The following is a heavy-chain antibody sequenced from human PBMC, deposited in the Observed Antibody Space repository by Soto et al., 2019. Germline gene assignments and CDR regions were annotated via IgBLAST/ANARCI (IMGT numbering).Heavy chain of an antibody. V-gene: IGHV1-46*01. CDR1: GYTFTSYY. D-gene: IGHD3-3*01. Sequence: ASVKVSCKASGYTFTSYYMHWVRQVPGQGLEWMGIINPSGGSTSYAQKFQGRVTMTRDTSTSTVYMELSSLRSEDTAAYYCAREGGGFLEWLLPGYGMDVWGQGTTVTVSS. CDR3: AREGGGFLEWLLPGYGMDV. J-gene: IGHJ6*02. CDR2: INPSGGST.